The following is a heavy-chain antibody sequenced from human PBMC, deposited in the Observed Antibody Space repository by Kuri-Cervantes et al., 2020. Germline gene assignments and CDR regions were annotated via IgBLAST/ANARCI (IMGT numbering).Heavy chain of an antibody. CDR2: IIPMFGTA. Sequence: SVKVSCKASGGTFSNYVITWVRQAPGQGLEWMGGIIPMFGTANYAQKFQGRVIMTSDTSTSTVYMELSSLRSEDTAMYYCARGSGSCLFYNHYYMDVWGKGTTVTVSS. V-gene: IGHV1-69*05. CDR1: GGTFSNYV. J-gene: IGHJ6*03. CDR3: ARGSGSCLFYNHYYMDV. D-gene: IGHD2-15*01.